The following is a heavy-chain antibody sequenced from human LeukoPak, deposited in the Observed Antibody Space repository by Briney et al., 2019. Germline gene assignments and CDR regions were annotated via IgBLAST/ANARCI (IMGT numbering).Heavy chain of an antibody. CDR1: GGTFSSYA. D-gene: IGHD5-18*01. Sequence: GASVKVSCKASGGTFSSYAISWVRQAPGQGLEWMGWINAGNGNTKYSQKFQGRVTITRDTSASTAYMELSGLRSEDTAVYYCARTTAMVTIFDYWGQGTLVTVSS. V-gene: IGHV1-3*01. CDR2: INAGNGNT. CDR3: ARTTAMVTIFDY. J-gene: IGHJ4*02.